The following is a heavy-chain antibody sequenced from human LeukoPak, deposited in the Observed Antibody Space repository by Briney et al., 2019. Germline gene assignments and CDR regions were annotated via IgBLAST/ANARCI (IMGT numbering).Heavy chain of an antibody. CDR2: ISGSGGST. CDR3: AKEPPIYCSSTSCYLFDY. V-gene: IGHV3-23*01. J-gene: IGHJ4*02. D-gene: IGHD2-2*01. CDR1: GFTFSSYA. Sequence: GGSLRLSCAASGFTFSSYAMSWVRQAPGKGLEWVSAISGSGGSTYYADSVKGRFTISRDNSKNTLYLQMNSLRADDTAVYYCAKEPPIYCSSTSCYLFDYWGQGTLVTVSS.